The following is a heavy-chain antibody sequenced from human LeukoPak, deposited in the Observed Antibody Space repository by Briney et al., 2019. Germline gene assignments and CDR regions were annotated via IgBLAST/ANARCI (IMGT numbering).Heavy chain of an antibody. V-gene: IGHV3-21*01. CDR1: GFTFSSYS. CDR3: ARDRNSYGPEDWFDP. CDR2: ISSSSSYI. J-gene: IGHJ5*02. D-gene: IGHD5-18*01. Sequence: GGSLRLSCAASGFTFSSYSMNWVRQAPGKGLEWVSSISSSSSYIYYADSVKGRFTISRDNAKNSLYLQMNSLRAEDTAVYYCARDRNSYGPEDWFDPWGQGTLVTVSS.